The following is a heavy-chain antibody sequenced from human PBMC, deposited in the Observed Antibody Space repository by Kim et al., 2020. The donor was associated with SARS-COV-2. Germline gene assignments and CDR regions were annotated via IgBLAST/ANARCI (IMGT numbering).Heavy chain of an antibody. CDR3: ARYYDSNSYRGQWD. CDR1: GYRFSNYG. Sequence: ASVKVSCKASGYRFSNYGLVWARQAPGQGLEWMGWISSNSGHTQYAQKVQGRVTLTTDTSTNTGYMESSSLRSDDTAVYYCARYYDSNSYRGQWDWGQGTPVTVSS. CDR2: ISSNSGHT. D-gene: IGHD3-22*01. V-gene: IGHV1-18*01. J-gene: IGHJ4*01.